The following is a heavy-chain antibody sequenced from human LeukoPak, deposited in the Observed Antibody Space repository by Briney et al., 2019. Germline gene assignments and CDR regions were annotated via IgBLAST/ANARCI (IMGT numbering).Heavy chain of an antibody. Sequence: GESLKISCKGSGYSFTSYWISWVRQMPGKGLEWMGRIDPSDSYTNYSPPFQGHVTISADKSISTAYLQWSSLKASDTAMYYCARHWAAYYDFWSGYSGGYGMDVWGQGTTVTVSS. CDR2: IDPSDSYT. CDR1: GYSFTSYW. J-gene: IGHJ6*02. V-gene: IGHV5-10-1*01. D-gene: IGHD3-3*01. CDR3: ARHWAAYYDFWSGYSGGYGMDV.